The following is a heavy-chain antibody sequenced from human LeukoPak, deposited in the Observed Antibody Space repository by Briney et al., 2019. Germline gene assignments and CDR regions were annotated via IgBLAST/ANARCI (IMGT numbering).Heavy chain of an antibody. Sequence: ASVKVSCKASGYTFTDYYIHWVRQAPGQGLEWMAWITPNSAGTNSSRKFQDRVTLTRDTSISTAYMELTGLTSDDTAVYYCARANVEVIDYWGQGTLVTVSS. CDR3: ARANVEVIDY. J-gene: IGHJ4*02. D-gene: IGHD1-1*01. V-gene: IGHV1-2*02. CDR1: GYTFTDYY. CDR2: ITPNSAGT.